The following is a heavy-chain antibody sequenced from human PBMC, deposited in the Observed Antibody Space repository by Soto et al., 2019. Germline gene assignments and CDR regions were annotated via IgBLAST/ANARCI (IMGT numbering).Heavy chain of an antibody. D-gene: IGHD1-1*01. CDR3: AGPASQQNDDY. CDR1: GFTFSSYG. V-gene: IGHV3-30*03. CDR2: ISYDGSNK. J-gene: IGHJ4*02. Sequence: GGSLRLSCAASGFTFSSYGMHWVRQAPGKGLEWVAVISYDGSNKYYADSVKGRFTISRDNSKNTLYLQMNSLRAEDTAVYYCAGPASQQNDDYWGQGTLVTVS.